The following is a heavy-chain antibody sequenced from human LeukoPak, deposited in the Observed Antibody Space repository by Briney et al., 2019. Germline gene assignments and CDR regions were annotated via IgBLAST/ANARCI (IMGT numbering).Heavy chain of an antibody. Sequence: SETLSLTCAVYGGSFSGYYWSWIRQPPGKGLEWIGEINHSGSTNYNPSLKSRVTISVDTSKNQFSLKLSSVTAADTAMYYCARDCSGGSCAFDYWGQGTLVTVSS. CDR2: INHSGST. V-gene: IGHV4-34*01. CDR3: ARDCSGGSCAFDY. J-gene: IGHJ4*02. CDR1: GGSFSGYY. D-gene: IGHD2-15*01.